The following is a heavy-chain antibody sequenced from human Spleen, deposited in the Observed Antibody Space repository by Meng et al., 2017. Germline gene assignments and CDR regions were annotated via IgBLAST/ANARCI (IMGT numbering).Heavy chain of an antibody. D-gene: IGHD2-2*01. J-gene: IGHJ5*02. V-gene: IGHV4-34*01. CDR1: GGSLSGCY. Sequence: VQLQQGGDGLLRPLETLSPTSAVFGGSLSGCYCNCFRQPPGKGLELIGEISHTGTTNYNPCLKSRVSISVDTSKNQFSLRLSSVTAADTAVYYCARAPLPAPRGVKNWFDPWGQGTLVTVSS. CDR2: ISHTGTT. CDR3: ARAPLPAPRGVKNWFDP.